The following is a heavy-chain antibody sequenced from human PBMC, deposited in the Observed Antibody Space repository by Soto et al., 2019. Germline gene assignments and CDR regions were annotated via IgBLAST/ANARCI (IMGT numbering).Heavy chain of an antibody. D-gene: IGHD2-15*01. CDR2: ISSSSSTI. J-gene: IGHJ6*03. CDR1: GFTFSSYS. V-gene: IGHV3-48*01. CDR3: ARVACSGGSCYSDDYYYMDV. Sequence: GGSLRLSCAASGFTFSSYSMNWVRQAPGKGLEWVSYISSSSSTIYYADSVKGRFTISRDNAKNSLYLQMNSLRAEDTAVYYCARVACSGGSCYSDDYYYMDVWGKGTTVTVSS.